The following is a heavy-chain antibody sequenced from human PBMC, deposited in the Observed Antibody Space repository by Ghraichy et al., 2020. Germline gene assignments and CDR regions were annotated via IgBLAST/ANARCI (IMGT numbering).Heavy chain of an antibody. J-gene: IGHJ4*02. CDR2: INHSGST. D-gene: IGHD3-10*01. CDR3: ARARGFGGLLYY. V-gene: IGHV4-34*01. CDR1: GGSFSGYY. Sequence: ETLSLTCAVYGGSFSGYYWSWIRQPPGKGLEWIGEINHSGSTNYNPSLKSRVTISVDTSKNQFSLKLSSVTAADTAVYYCARARGFGGLLYYWGQGTLVTVSS.